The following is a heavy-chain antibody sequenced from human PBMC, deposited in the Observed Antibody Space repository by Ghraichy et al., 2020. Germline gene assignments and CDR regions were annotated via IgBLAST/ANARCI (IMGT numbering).Heavy chain of an antibody. Sequence: ASGKVSCKVSGYTLTELSIHWVRQAPGKGLEWMGGFDPEDGETIYAQKFQGRVTMTEDTSTDTAYMELSSLRSEDTAVYYCATLFGDYGMDVWGQGTTVTVSS. J-gene: IGHJ6*02. D-gene: IGHD3-10*02. CDR2: FDPEDGET. CDR1: GYTLTELS. V-gene: IGHV1-24*01. CDR3: ATLFGDYGMDV.